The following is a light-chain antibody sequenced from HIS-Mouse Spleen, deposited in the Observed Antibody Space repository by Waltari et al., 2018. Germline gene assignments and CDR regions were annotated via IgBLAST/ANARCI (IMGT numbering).Light chain of an antibody. J-gene: IGLJ3*02. CDR3: CSYAGSSTWV. V-gene: IGLV2-23*01. CDR1: SIDVGSSNL. CDR2: EGS. Sequence: QSALTQPASVSGSPGQSITISCTGTSIDVGSSNLFSWYQQHPGKAPKLMIYEGSKRPSGVSNRFSGSKSGNTASLTISGLQAEDEADYYCCSYAGSSTWVFGGGTKLTVL.